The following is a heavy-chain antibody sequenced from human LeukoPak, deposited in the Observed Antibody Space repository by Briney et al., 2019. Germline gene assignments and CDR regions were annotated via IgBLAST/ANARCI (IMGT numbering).Heavy chain of an antibody. Sequence: GGSLRLSCAASGLTFSSYAMHWVRQAPGKGLEWVAVISYDGSNKYYADSVKGRFTISRDNSKNTLYLQMNSLRAEDTAVYYCARDSGYSSSWPDYWGQGTLVTVSS. V-gene: IGHV3-30*01. CDR2: ISYDGSNK. D-gene: IGHD6-13*01. J-gene: IGHJ4*02. CDR1: GLTFSSYA. CDR3: ARDSGYSSSWPDY.